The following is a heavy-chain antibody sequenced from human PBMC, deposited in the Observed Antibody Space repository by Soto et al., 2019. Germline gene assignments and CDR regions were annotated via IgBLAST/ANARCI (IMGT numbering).Heavy chain of an antibody. J-gene: IGHJ6*02. V-gene: IGHV3-48*02. D-gene: IGHD3-3*01. CDR1: GYDFRTYS. CDR2: VSLDSDTI. CDR3: ARLYYDYV. Sequence: GGSLRLSCMASGYDFRTYSINWVRQAPGQGLEWIAYVSLDSDTIQYADSVKGRFTLSRDDAENSLYLQMDSLRDEDTATYYCARLYYDYVWGQGTTVTVSS.